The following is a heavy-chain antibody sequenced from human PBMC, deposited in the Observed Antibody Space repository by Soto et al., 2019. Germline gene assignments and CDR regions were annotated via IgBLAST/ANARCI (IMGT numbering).Heavy chain of an antibody. CDR2: IYYSGST. Sequence: SSETLSLTCTVSGGSISSYYWSWIRQPPGKGLEWIGYIYYSGSTNYNPSLKSRVTISVDTSKNQFSLKLSSVAAADTAVYYCAREVDYYDSSGYYLRWFDPWGQGTLVTVSS. D-gene: IGHD3-22*01. J-gene: IGHJ5*02. V-gene: IGHV4-59*01. CDR1: GGSISSYY. CDR3: AREVDYYDSSGYYLRWFDP.